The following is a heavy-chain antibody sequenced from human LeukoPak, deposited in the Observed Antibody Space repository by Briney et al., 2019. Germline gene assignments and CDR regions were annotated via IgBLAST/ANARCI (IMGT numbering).Heavy chain of an antibody. Sequence: GGSLRLSCAASGFTFSSYAMSWVRQAPGKGLEWVSAIRGSGDSTYYADSVKGRFTISRDNSKNTLYLQMNSLRAEDTAVYYCAARPDYSSYYYYYYMDVWGKGTTVTVSS. D-gene: IGHD4-11*01. CDR1: GFTFSSYA. CDR2: IRGSGDST. V-gene: IGHV3-23*01. J-gene: IGHJ6*03. CDR3: AARPDYSSYYYYYYMDV.